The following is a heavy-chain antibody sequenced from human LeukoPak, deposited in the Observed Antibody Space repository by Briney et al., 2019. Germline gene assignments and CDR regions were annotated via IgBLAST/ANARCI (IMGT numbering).Heavy chain of an antibody. CDR1: GGTFSSYA. J-gene: IGHJ5*02. CDR2: IIPILGIA. CDR3: ASLMATNNFDH. V-gene: IGHV1-69*04. Sequence: SVKVSCKASGGTFSSYAISWVRRAPGQGLELMGRIIPILGIATYAQKFQGRVTITADKSTSTAYMELSSLRSEDTAVYYCASLMATNNFDHWGQGTLVTVSS. D-gene: IGHD5-24*01.